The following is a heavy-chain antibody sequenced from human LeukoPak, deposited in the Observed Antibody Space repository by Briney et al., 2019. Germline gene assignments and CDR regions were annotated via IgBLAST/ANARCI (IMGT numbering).Heavy chain of an antibody. J-gene: IGHJ4*02. Sequence: GGSLRLSCAASGFSFDDYVMHWVRQVPGKGLEWVSGISWNSGSIDYADSVKGRFTISRDNAKNSLCLQMNSLRPEDTALYYCAKARAVAAGTGSFFDYWGQGTLVTVSS. D-gene: IGHD6-13*01. CDR2: ISWNSGSI. CDR1: GFSFDDYV. V-gene: IGHV3-9*01. CDR3: AKARAVAAGTGSFFDY.